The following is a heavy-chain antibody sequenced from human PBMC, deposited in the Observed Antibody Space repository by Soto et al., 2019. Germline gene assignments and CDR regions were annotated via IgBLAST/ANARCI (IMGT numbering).Heavy chain of an antibody. V-gene: IGHV4-31*03. CDR3: AVRYCSSTSCSNWFDP. CDR1: GGSISSGGYY. Sequence: QVQLQESGPGLVKPSQTLSLTCTVSGGSISSGGYYWSWIRQHPGKGLEWIGYIYYSGSTYYNPSLKSRVTISVDTSKNQFSLKLSSVTAADTAVYYCAVRYCSSTSCSNWFDPWGQGTLVTVSS. J-gene: IGHJ5*02. CDR2: IYYSGST. D-gene: IGHD2-2*01.